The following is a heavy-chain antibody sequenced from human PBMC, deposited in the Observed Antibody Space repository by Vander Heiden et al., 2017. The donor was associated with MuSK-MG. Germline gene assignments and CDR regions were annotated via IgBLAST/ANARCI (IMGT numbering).Heavy chain of an antibody. V-gene: IGHV4-38-2*01. CDR1: GYSISSGYY. D-gene: IGHD5-18*01. Sequence: QVQLQESGPGLVKPSETLSLTCAVSGYSISSGYYWGWIRQPPGKGLEWIGSIYHSGSTYYNPSLKSRVTISVDTSKNQFSLKLSSVPAADTAVYYCARQAAMSPYNWFDPWGQGTLVTVSS. CDR2: IYHSGST. J-gene: IGHJ5*02. CDR3: ARQAAMSPYNWFDP.